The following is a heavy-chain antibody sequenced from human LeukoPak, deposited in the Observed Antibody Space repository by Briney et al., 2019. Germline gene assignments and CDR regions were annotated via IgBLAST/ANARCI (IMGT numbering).Heavy chain of an antibody. J-gene: IGHJ5*02. CDR3: ATQNPPGSGYYDTYNWFDP. Sequence: GGSLRLSCTAPGFTFDDYVMHWVRQAPGKGLEWVSLISGDGSGTYYADSVKGRFTISRDNSKNSLFLHMSGLRAEDTALYYCATQNPPGSGYYDTYNWFDPWGQGTLVTVAS. CDR2: ISGDGSGT. V-gene: IGHV3-43*02. D-gene: IGHD5-12*01. CDR1: GFTFDDYV.